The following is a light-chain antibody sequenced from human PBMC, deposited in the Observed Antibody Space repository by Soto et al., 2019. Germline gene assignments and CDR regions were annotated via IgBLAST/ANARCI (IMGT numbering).Light chain of an antibody. CDR1: QSVSNF. V-gene: IGKV3-11*01. Sequence: EIVLTQSPATLSLSPGERATLSCRASQSVSNFLAWYQQKPGQAPRLLIYDASTRATGGPARFSGSGSGTDFALTISSREPEDVAVYYCQQRRTWPPLTFGGGTKVEIK. CDR3: QQRRTWPPLT. J-gene: IGKJ4*02. CDR2: DAS.